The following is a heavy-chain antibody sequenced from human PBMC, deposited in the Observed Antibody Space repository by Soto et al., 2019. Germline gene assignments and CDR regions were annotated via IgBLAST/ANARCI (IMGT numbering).Heavy chain of an antibody. J-gene: IGHJ6*02. D-gene: IGHD6-19*01. CDR1: GGSFSGYY. Sequence: SETLSLTCAVYGGSFSGYYWSWIRQPPGKGLEWIGEINHSGSTNYNPSLKSRVTISVDTSKNQFSLKLSSVTAADTAVYYCARGQGIAVAGSVRYYYYGMDVWGQGTTVT. CDR3: ARGQGIAVAGSVRYYYYGMDV. CDR2: INHSGST. V-gene: IGHV4-34*01.